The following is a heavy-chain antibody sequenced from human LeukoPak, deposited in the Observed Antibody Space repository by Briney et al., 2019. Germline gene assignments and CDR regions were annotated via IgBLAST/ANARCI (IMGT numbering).Heavy chain of an antibody. CDR2: INTNSGGT. V-gene: IGHV1-2*02. J-gene: IGHJ4*02. Sequence: ASVNVSCKASGYTFTGYYMHWVRQAPGQGLEWMGWINTNSGGTKYAQRFQGRVTMTRDTSISTAYMDLSRLGSDDTAVYYCATDIEDYGSTFANWGQGTLVTVSS. D-gene: IGHD4-23*01. CDR3: ATDIEDYGSTFAN. CDR1: GYTFTGYY.